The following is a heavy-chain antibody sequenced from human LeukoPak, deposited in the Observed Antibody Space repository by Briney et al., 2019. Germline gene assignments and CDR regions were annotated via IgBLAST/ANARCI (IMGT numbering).Heavy chain of an antibody. D-gene: IGHD6-19*01. Sequence: SETLSLTCTVSGGSISSYYWSWIRQPAGKGLEWIGRIYTSGSTNYNPSLKSRVTISVDTSKNQFSLKLSSVTAADTAVYYCARRYGAGYSSGWYYRYWGQGTLVTVSS. CDR2: IYTSGST. CDR3: ARRYGAGYSSGWYYRY. V-gene: IGHV4-4*07. J-gene: IGHJ4*02. CDR1: GGSISSYY.